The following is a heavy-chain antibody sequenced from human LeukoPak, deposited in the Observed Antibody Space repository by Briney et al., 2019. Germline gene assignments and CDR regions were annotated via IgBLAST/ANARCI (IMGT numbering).Heavy chain of an antibody. CDR1: GGSISSGDYY. V-gene: IGHV4-30-4*08. Sequence: SETLSLTCTVSGGSISSGDYYWSWIRQPPGKGLEWIGYIYYSGSTYYNPSLKSRVTISVDTSKNQFSLKLSSVTAADTAVYYCASAHRITIFGVVIIIWFDPWGQGTLVTVSS. J-gene: IGHJ5*02. CDR3: ASAHRITIFGVVIIIWFDP. CDR2: IYYSGST. D-gene: IGHD3-3*01.